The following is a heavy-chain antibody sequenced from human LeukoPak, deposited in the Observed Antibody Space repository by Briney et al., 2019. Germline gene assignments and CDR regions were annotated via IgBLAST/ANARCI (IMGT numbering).Heavy chain of an antibody. V-gene: IGHV3-30*04. D-gene: IGHD4-23*01. CDR2: ISYDGSNK. J-gene: IGHJ4*02. CDR1: GFTFSSYA. CDR3: ARPFDYGGNGRYYFDY. Sequence: GGSLRLSCAASGFTFSSYAMHWGRQAPGKGLEWVAVISYDGSNKYYADSVKGRFTISRDNSKNTLYLQMNSLRAEDTAVYYCARPFDYGGNGRYYFDYWGQGTLVTVSS.